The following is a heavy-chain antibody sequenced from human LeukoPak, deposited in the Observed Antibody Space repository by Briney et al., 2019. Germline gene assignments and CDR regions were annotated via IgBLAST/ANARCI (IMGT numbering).Heavy chain of an antibody. CDR2: VKRKSDGGTT. Sequence: GGSLRLSCAASGFTFSNAWISWVRQAPGKGLEWVGRVKRKSDGGTTDYAAPVKGRFTISRDDSKNTLFLQMNSLNTEDTAVYYCTTVELWLGRALLFWGQGTLVTVSS. CDR1: GFTFSNAW. J-gene: IGHJ4*02. D-gene: IGHD6-19*01. V-gene: IGHV3-15*01. CDR3: TTVELWLGRALLF.